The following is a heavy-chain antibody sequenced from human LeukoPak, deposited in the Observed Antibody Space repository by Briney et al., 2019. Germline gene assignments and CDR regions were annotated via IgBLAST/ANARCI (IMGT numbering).Heavy chain of an antibody. Sequence: GSLRLSCAASGFTFSDYYWSWIRQPAGKGLEWIGRIYTSGSTNYNPSLKSRVTMSVDTSKNQFSLKLSSVTAADTAVYYCARARGYCSSTSCPKTWWFDPWGQGTLVTVSS. V-gene: IGHV4-4*07. CDR1: GFTFSDYY. CDR3: ARARGYCSSTSCPKTWWFDP. CDR2: IYTSGST. D-gene: IGHD2-2*01. J-gene: IGHJ5*02.